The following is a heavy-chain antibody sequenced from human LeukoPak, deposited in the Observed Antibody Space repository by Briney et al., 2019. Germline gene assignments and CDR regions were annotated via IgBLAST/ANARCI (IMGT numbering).Heavy chain of an antibody. Sequence: GGSLRLSCAASGFTFSSYEMNWVRQAPGKGLEWVSYISSSGSTIYYADSVKGRFTISRDNSKNTLYLQMNSLRAEDTAVYYCAKDKGHTVATIMGVGDYWGQGTLVTVSS. J-gene: IGHJ4*02. CDR2: ISSSGSTI. CDR1: GFTFSSYE. D-gene: IGHD5-12*01. V-gene: IGHV3-48*03. CDR3: AKDKGHTVATIMGVGDY.